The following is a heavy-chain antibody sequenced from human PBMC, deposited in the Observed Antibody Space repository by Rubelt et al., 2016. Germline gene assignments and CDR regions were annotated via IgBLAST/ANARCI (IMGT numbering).Heavy chain of an antibody. CDR1: GFSFSSYW. CDR3: VRIISATHVWVDP. D-gene: IGHD1-1*01. Sequence: PGGSLRLSCAASGFSFSSYWMHWVRQAPGKGLVWVSRINSDGSGASYADSVEGRFTISRDNAKNSLYLEMNNLRAEETAVYYCVRIISATHVWVDPWGQGTLVTVAS. V-gene: IGHV3-74*01. CDR2: INSDGSGA. J-gene: IGHJ5*02.